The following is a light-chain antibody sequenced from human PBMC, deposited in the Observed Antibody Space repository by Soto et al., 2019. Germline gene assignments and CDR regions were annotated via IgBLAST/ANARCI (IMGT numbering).Light chain of an antibody. Sequence: AIRMTQSPSSFSASTGDRVTITCRASQGMSSYLAWYQQKPGKAPKLLIYAASTLQSGVPSRFSGSGSGTDFTLTISCLQSEDFATYCCQQYYSYPPTFGQGTKVEIK. CDR3: QQYYSYPPT. V-gene: IGKV1-8*01. CDR1: QGMSSY. J-gene: IGKJ1*01. CDR2: AAS.